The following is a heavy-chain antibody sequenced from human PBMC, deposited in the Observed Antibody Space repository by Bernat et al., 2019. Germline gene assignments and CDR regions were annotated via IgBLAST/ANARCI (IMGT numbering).Heavy chain of an antibody. D-gene: IGHD2-21*02. CDR3: AKDWTNIAYCGGDCYSYFDY. Sequence: SYAMGWVRQAPGKGLEWVAFIRYDGSNKYYADSVKGRFTISRDNSKNTLYLQMNSLRAEDTAVYYCAKDWTNIAYCGGDCYSYFDYWGQGTLVTVSS. V-gene: IGHV3-30*02. J-gene: IGHJ4*02. CDR1: SYA. CDR2: IRYDGSNK.